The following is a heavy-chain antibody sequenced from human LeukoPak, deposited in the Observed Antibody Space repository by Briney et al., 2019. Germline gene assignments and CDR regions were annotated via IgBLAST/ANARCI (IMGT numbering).Heavy chain of an antibody. D-gene: IGHD3-22*01. V-gene: IGHV3-7*04. J-gene: IGHJ5*02. CDR2: IKQDGSET. Sequence: PGGSLRLSRAASGFTFNNHYMTWVRQAPGKGLEWVANIKQDGSETYYLDSVKGRFTISRDNAKNSLYLQMNNVRAEDTAVYYCARDSLGGSCYVSWGQGTLVTVSS. CDR1: GFTFNNHY. CDR3: ARDSLGGSCYVS.